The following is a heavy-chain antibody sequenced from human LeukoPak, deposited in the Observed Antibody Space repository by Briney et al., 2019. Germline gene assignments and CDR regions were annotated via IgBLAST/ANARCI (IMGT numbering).Heavy chain of an antibody. Sequence: SETLSLTCTVSGGSISRYYWSWIRQPPGRGLEWIGNIHYSGSTNYNPSLKSRVTISVDTSKNQFSLKLSSVTAADTAVYYCARRLTLWAPFDCWGQGTLVTVSS. J-gene: IGHJ4*02. CDR2: IHYSGST. V-gene: IGHV4-59*08. CDR3: ARRLTLWAPFDC. D-gene: IGHD3-16*02. CDR1: GGSISRYY.